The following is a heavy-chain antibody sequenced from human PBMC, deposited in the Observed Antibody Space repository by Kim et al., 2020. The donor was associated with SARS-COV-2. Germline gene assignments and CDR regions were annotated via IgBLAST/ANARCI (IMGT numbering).Heavy chain of an antibody. J-gene: IGHJ5*02. CDR3: ATGSLWSGYWFDP. Sequence: ISAQKSQGRVTMTEDTSTDTAYMELGGLRSEDTAVYYCATGSLWSGYWFDPWGQGTLVTVSS. V-gene: IGHV1-24*01. D-gene: IGHD2-21*01.